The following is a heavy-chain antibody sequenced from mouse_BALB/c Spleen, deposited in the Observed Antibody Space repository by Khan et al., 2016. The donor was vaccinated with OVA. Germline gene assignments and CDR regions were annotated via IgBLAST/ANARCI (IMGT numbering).Heavy chain of an antibody. V-gene: IGHV3-2*02. CDR3: ARVYGGDFDY. J-gene: IGHJ2*01. D-gene: IGHD1-1*01. Sequence: EVQLQQPGPGLVKPSQSLSLTCTVTGYSITSDYAWNWIRQFPGNKLEWMGFISYSGNTNYNPSLKSRISITRDTSKNQFFLQLNSVTTEDTATYYCARVYGGDFDYWGQGTTLTVSS. CDR2: ISYSGNT. CDR1: GYSITSDYA.